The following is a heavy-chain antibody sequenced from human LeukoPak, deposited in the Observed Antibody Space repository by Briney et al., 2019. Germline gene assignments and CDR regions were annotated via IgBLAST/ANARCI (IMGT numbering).Heavy chain of an antibody. CDR2: IYHSGST. V-gene: IGHV4-38-2*01. J-gene: IGHJ6*03. CDR3: ARHLDGPKTYYDFWSGYPCYMDV. D-gene: IGHD3-3*01. Sequence: GSLRLSCAASGFSFDDYGMSWVRQAPGKGLEWIGSIYHSGSTYYNPSLKSRVTISVDTSKNQFSLKLSSVTAADTAVYYCARHLDGPKTYYDFWSGYPCYMDVWGKGTTVTVSS. CDR1: GFSFDDYG.